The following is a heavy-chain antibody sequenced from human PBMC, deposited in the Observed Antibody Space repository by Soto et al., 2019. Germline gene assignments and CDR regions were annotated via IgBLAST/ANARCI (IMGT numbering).Heavy chain of an antibody. Sequence: QVQLQESGPGLVKPPQTLSLTCTVSGGSISSGGYYWSWIRQHPGKGLEWIGYIYYSGSTYYIPCLKRRVTISVDTSKNQFSLKLRSLTAADTAVYYCARDLVATLGMDVWGQGTTVTVSS. CDR3: ARDLVATLGMDV. CDR1: GGSISSGGYY. CDR2: IYYSGST. J-gene: IGHJ6*02. V-gene: IGHV4-31*03.